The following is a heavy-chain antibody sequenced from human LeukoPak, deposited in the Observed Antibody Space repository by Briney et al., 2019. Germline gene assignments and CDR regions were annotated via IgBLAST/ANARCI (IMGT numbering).Heavy chain of an antibody. CDR3: ATERNWVFDY. CDR1: GFTFSSYA. CDR2: ITGSGGST. Sequence: GGSLRLSCAASGFTFSSYAMSWVRQAPGKGLEWVSAITGSGGSTYYADSVKGRFTISRDNSKDTLYVQMNSLRAEDTAVYYCATERNWVFDYWGQGTLVTVS. V-gene: IGHV3-23*01. J-gene: IGHJ4*02. D-gene: IGHD7-27*01.